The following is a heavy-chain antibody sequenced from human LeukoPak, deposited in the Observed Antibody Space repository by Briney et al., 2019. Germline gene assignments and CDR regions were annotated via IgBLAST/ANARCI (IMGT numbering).Heavy chain of an antibody. CDR1: GFTFSSYA. CDR3: AKFRYHSNDNNYLDFNY. V-gene: IGHV3-23*01. CDR2: ISGSGGST. Sequence: GGSLRLSCAASGFTFSSYAMSWVRQAPGKGLEWVSAISGSGGSTYYADSVRGRFTISRDNSKNTLDLQMNSLKVEDTAVYYCAKFRYHSNDNNYLDFNYWGQGTLVTVSS. D-gene: IGHD3-22*01. J-gene: IGHJ4*02.